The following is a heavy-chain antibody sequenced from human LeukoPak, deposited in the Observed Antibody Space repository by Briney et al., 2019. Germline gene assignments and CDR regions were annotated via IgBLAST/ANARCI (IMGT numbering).Heavy chain of an antibody. CDR3: ARAPPLPAPWFDP. Sequence: SETLSLTCTVSGGSISSYYWSWIRQPPGKGLEWSGYIYYSGSTNYNPSLKSRVTMSVDTSKNQFSLKLSSVTAADTAVYYCARAPPLPAPWFDPWGQGTLVTVSS. V-gene: IGHV4-59*12. CDR2: IYYSGST. J-gene: IGHJ5*02. CDR1: GGSISSYY. D-gene: IGHD2-2*01.